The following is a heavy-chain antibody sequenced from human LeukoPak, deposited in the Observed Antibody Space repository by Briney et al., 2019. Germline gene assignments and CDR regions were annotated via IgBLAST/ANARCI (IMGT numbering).Heavy chain of an antibody. V-gene: IGHV4-61*02. CDR2: IYTSGST. Sequence: SQTLSLTCTVSGGSISSGSYYWSWIRQPAGKGLEWIGRIYTSGSTNYNPSLKSRVTISVDTSKNQFSLKLSSVTAADTAVYYCARGTSSSPPSYYFDYWGQGTLVTVSS. J-gene: IGHJ4*02. CDR1: GGSISSGSYY. D-gene: IGHD6-13*01. CDR3: ARGTSSSPPSYYFDY.